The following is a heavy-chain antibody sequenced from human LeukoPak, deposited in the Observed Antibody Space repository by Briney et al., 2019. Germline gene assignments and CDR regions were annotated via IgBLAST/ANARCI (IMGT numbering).Heavy chain of an antibody. CDR2: IYYSGST. D-gene: IGHD1-26*01. Sequence: SETLSLTCTVSGASISSSSSYWSWIRQPPGKGLEWIGYIYYSGSTYYNPSLKSRVTISVDTSKNQFSLKLSSVTAADTAVYYCARDQRVGVGATTGYYYGMDVWGQGTLVTVSS. CDR1: GASISSSSSY. CDR3: ARDQRVGVGATTGYYYGMDV. J-gene: IGHJ6*02. V-gene: IGHV4-30-4*01.